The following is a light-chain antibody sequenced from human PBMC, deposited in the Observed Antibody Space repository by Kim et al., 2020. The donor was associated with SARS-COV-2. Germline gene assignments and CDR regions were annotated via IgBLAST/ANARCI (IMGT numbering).Light chain of an antibody. CDR3: NSRDSNTNNMV. J-gene: IGLJ2*01. CDR2: GKN. CDR1: SLRTNY. V-gene: IGLV3-19*01. Sequence: SSELTQEPTVSVALGQTVRITCQGDSLRTNYPRWYQRKPGQAPLVVIYGKNDRLSGIPDRFSGSISGNTASLTISGAQAEDEADYYCNSRDSNTNNMVLGGGTQLSV.